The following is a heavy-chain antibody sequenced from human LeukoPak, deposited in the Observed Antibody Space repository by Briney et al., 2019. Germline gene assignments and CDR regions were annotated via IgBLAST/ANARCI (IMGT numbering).Heavy chain of an antibody. CDR1: GFTFDDYA. CDR3: AKDIGVGIAAAGQI. Sequence: PGGSLRLSCAASGFTFDDYAMHWVRQAPGKGLEWVSGISWNSGSIGYADSVKGRFTISRDNAKNSLYLQMNSLRAEDTALYYCAKDIGVGIAAAGQIWGQGTLVTVSS. J-gene: IGHJ4*02. V-gene: IGHV3-9*01. CDR2: ISWNSGSI. D-gene: IGHD6-13*01.